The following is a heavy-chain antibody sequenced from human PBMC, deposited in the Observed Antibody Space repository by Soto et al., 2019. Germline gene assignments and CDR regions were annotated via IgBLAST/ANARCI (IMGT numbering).Heavy chain of an antibody. CDR2: INPHGGST. Sequence: QVQLVQSGAEVKQPGASAKVSCKAPRDTFTSYYINWVRQAPGQGLEWIGVINPHGGSTVYAQKFQGRVTMTRDTSARTVYMELSSLRSEDTAVYYCARSSGGNFGIIIEGTNWCAPWGQGTLVTVSS. CDR1: RDTFTSYY. V-gene: IGHV1-46*01. CDR3: ARSSGGNFGIIIEGTNWCAP. J-gene: IGHJ5*02. D-gene: IGHD1-26*01.